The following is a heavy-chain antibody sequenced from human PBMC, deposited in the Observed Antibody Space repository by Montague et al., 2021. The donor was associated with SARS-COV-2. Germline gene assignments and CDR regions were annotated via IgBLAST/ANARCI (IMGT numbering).Heavy chain of an antibody. CDR1: GGSISSSSYY. J-gene: IGHJ6*02. CDR2: VYYSGST. CDR3: ASAGSLRLVNFIVPSHYDYGMDV. V-gene: IGHV4-39*07. D-gene: IGHD3-16*01. Sequence: SETLSLTCTVSGGSISSSSYYWGWIRQPPGKGLVWIGSVYYSGSTYYNPSLKSRVTISVATSKNQFSLKLSPLTAAATAVYYCASAGSLRLVNFIVPSHYDYGMDVWGQGTTVTVSS.